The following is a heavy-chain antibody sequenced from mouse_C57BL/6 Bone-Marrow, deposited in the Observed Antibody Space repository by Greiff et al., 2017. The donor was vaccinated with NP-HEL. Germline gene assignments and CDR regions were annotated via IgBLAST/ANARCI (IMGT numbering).Heavy chain of an antibody. D-gene: IGHD1-1*01. CDR2: ISYSGST. CDR3: ARKGYYYGSSYNYWYFDV. V-gene: IGHV3-8*01. CDR1: GYSITSDY. J-gene: IGHJ1*03. Sequence: EVMLVESGPGLAKPSQTLSLTCSVTGYSITSDYWNWIRKFPGNKLEYMGYISYSGSTYYNPSLKSRISITRDTSKNQYYLQLNSVTTEDTATYYCARKGYYYGSSYNYWYFDVWGTGTTVTVSS.